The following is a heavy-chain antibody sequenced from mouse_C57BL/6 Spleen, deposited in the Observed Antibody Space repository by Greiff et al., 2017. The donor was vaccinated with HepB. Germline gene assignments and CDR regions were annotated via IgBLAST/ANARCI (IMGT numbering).Heavy chain of an antibody. Sequence: EVQLVESGPELVKPGDSVKISCKASGYSFTGYFMNWVMQSHGKSLEWIGRINPYNGDTFYNQKFKGKATLTVDKSSSTAHMERRSLTSEDSAVYYCARRYYGYDGEYYFDYWGQGTTLTVSS. V-gene: IGHV1-20*01. D-gene: IGHD2-2*01. CDR3: ARRYYGYDGEYYFDY. CDR1: GYSFTGYF. J-gene: IGHJ2*01. CDR2: INPYNGDT.